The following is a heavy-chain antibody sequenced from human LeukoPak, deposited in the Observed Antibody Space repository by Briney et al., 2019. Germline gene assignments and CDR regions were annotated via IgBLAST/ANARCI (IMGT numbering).Heavy chain of an antibody. CDR3: ARRAYYYDSSGDSHDY. D-gene: IGHD3-22*01. V-gene: IGHV5-51*01. CDR1: GYSFTSYW. Sequence: GESLKISCKGSGYSFTSYWIGWVRQMPGKGLEWMGIIYPGDSDTRYSPSFQGQVTISADKSISTAYLQWSSLKASDTAMYYCARRAYYYDSSGDSHDYWGQGNLVTVSS. CDR2: IYPGDSDT. J-gene: IGHJ4*02.